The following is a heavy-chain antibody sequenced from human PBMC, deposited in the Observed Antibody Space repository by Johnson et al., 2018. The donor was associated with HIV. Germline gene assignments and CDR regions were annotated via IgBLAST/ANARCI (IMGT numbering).Heavy chain of an antibody. CDR2: ISAGGGST. Sequence: VQLVESGGGLVKPGGSLRLSCAASGFTFSSYAMSWVRQAPGKGLEWVSSISAGGGSTFYADSVKGRFTISRDNSSNTPYLQMNSLRVEDTAVYYCAREGTIHSAFDIWGQGTMVTVA. V-gene: IGHV3-23*04. CDR1: GFTFSSYA. CDR3: AREGTIHSAFDI. D-gene: IGHD2-15*01. J-gene: IGHJ3*02.